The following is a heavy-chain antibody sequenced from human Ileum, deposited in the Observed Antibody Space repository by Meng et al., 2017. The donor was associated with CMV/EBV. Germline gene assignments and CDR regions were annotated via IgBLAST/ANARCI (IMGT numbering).Heavy chain of an antibody. CDR1: GGAFSNDDYY. J-gene: IGHJ4*02. CDR2: ISYSGTT. CDR3: ASHIYGSFDF. V-gene: IGHV4-31*03. D-gene: IGHD5-18*01. Sequence: QVQLQESGPGLVKPSQTLSLTCTFSGGAFSNDDYYWGWIRQHPGKGLEWIGYISYSGTTFYNASLKTRVSISVDTSKNQFSLRLSSVTAADTAIYFCASHIYGSFDFWGQGTLVTVSS.